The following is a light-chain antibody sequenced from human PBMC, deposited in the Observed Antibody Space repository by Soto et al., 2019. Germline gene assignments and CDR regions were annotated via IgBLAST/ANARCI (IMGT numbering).Light chain of an antibody. CDR3: QQRNNWPPAT. CDR2: DAS. CDR1: QSVGRQ. Sequence: EIVLTQSPATLSLSPGERATLSCRASQSVGRQLAWYQQKPGQAPRLLIYDASNRATGVPARFSGSGSGTDFTLSISSLEPEDFAVYYCQQRNNWPPATFGGGTKVEIK. V-gene: IGKV3-11*01. J-gene: IGKJ4*01.